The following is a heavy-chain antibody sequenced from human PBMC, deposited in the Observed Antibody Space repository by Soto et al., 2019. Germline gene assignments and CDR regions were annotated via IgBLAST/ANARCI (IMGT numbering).Heavy chain of an antibody. CDR2: IKSKFDGGST. D-gene: IGHD5-18*01. J-gene: IGHJ6*02. Sequence: DVQLLESGGGLVEPGGSLRLSCAVSGFSVTDAWMNWVRQVPGKGLAWVVRIKSKFDGGSTDYAAPVKGRFTISKDDSKNKPYLHMNSRKTDDTAVYYYSIPTLDTTMVTSYYYVAIDVWGPGTTVSVSS. CDR1: GFSVTDAW. V-gene: IGHV3-15*07. CDR3: SIPTLDTTMVTSYYYVAIDV.